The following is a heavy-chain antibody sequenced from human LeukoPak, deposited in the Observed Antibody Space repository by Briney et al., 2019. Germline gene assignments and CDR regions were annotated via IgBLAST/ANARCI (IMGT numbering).Heavy chain of an antibody. J-gene: IGHJ4*02. CDR1: GFTFSGYT. V-gene: IGHV3-21*04. CDR2: ISTSSSYI. CDR3: ARRRDSGSLQHFDY. Sequence: PGGSLRLSCAASGFTFSGYTMNWVRQAPGKGLEWVSSISTSSSYIYYADSVKGRFTISRDNAKNSLYLQMNSLRAEDTAVYYCARRRDSGSLQHFDYWGQGTLVTVSS. D-gene: IGHD1-26*01.